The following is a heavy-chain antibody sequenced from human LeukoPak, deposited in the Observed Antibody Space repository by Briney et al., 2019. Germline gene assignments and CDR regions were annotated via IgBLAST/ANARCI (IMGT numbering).Heavy chain of an antibody. Sequence: SETLSLTCTVSGGSISSSSYYWGWIRQPPGKGLEWIGSIYYSGSTYYNPSLKSRVTISVDTSKNQFSLKLSSVTAADTAVYYCARAGRLGEYYYDSSGQGVAFDIWGQGTMVTVSS. V-gene: IGHV4-39*07. D-gene: IGHD3-22*01. CDR1: GGSISSSSYY. CDR3: ARAGRLGEYYYDSSGQGVAFDI. CDR2: IYYSGST. J-gene: IGHJ3*02.